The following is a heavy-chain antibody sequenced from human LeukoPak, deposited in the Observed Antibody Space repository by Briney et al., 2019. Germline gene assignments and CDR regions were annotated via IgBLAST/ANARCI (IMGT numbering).Heavy chain of an antibody. Sequence: GASVKVSCKASGYTFTSYYMHWVRQAPGQGLEWMGIINPSGGSTSYAQKFQGRVTMTRDTSTSTVYMELSSLRSEDTAVYYCARVGLKQQGFRGAFNIWGQGTMVTVS. D-gene: IGHD3-10*01. CDR1: GYTFTSYY. CDR2: INPSGGST. V-gene: IGHV1-46*01. CDR3: ARVGLKQQGFRGAFNI. J-gene: IGHJ3*02.